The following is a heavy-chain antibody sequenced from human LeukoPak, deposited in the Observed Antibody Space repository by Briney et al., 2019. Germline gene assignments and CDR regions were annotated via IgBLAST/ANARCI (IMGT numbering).Heavy chain of an antibody. V-gene: IGHV1-2*02. CDR1: GYTFTGYH. CDR3: ARGGGDEEGGAKTRRRGCRGGSPERGAPLSANPTWSQEGEKLRPGPFFAWGGGGGTWDSSLDY. D-gene: IGHD3-10*01. CDR2: ISGGS. Sequence: ASVKVSCKASGYTFTGYHLHWVRQAPGQGLEWMGWISGGSNYAQKFQGRVTMTRDTSISTAYMELGRLRSDDTAFYYCARGGGDEEGGAKTRRRGCRGGSPERGAPLSANPTWSQEGEKLRPGPFFAWGGGGGTWDSSLDYWGQGTLVTVSS. J-gene: IGHJ4*02.